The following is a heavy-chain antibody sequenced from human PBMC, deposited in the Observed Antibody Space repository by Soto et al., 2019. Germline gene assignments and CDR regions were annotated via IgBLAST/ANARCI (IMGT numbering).Heavy chain of an antibody. CDR1: GFTFGNYA. V-gene: IGHV3-23*01. CDR2: LSGSSLNT. Sequence: PGGSLRLSCEASGFTFGNYAMTWVRQGPGRGLEWVSALSGSSLNTYYADSVKGRFTISRDNSKNTMYLEMNSSRVDDTAVYYCTTQFFLSSRKPPEDVWGQGTPVTVSS. J-gene: IGHJ6*02. CDR3: TTQFFLSSRKPPEDV.